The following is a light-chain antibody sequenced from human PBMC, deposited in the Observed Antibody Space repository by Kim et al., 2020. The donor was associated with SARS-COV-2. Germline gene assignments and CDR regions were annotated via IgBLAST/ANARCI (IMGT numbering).Light chain of an antibody. CDR2: GAS. Sequence: LSPGERATLSCRASQSISSNVVWNQHRPGQAPRRLIYGASTRDTGIPYRFSGSGSGTDFTLTINRLEPEDVAVYYCHQYAGAPWTLGQGTKVDIK. J-gene: IGKJ1*01. CDR3: HQYAGAPWT. V-gene: IGKV3-20*01. CDR1: QSISSN.